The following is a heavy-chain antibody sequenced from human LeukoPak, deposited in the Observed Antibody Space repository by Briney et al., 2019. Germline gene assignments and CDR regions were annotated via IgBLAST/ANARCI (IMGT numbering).Heavy chain of an antibody. V-gene: IGHV3-9*01. D-gene: IGHD4-23*01. CDR1: GFRFDDYS. J-gene: IGHJ3*01. Sequence: GGSLRLSCASSGFRFDDYSMHWVRQAPGKGLEWVSGISWKSGSIGYADSVKGRFTISRDNAKSSLYLQMNSLRPEDTALYYCAKDRTTVAIGAFDVWGQGTMVSASS. CDR2: ISWKSGSI. CDR3: AKDRTTVAIGAFDV.